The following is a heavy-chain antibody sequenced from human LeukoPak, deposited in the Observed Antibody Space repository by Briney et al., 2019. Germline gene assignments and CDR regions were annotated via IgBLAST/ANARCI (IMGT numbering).Heavy chain of an antibody. V-gene: IGHV3-48*04. CDR2: ISSSSSTI. Sequence: GGSLRLSCAASGFTFSTYSMNWVRQAPGKELEWVSYISSSSSTIYYADSVKGRFTISRDNAKNSLYLQMNSLRAEDTAVYYCARKIWFGESTVFDYWGQGTLVTVSS. D-gene: IGHD3-10*01. CDR3: ARKIWFGESTVFDY. J-gene: IGHJ4*02. CDR1: GFTFSTYS.